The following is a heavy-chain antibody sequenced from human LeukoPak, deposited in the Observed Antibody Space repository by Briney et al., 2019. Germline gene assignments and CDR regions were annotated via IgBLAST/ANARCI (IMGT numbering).Heavy chain of an antibody. CDR3: ARVGQSSSSAFTTWYYYYYMDV. CDR2: IYTSGST. Sequence: SETLSLTCTVSGGSISSYYWSWIRQPAGKGLEWIGRIYTSGSTNYNPSLKSRVTISVDTSKNQFSLKLSSVTAADTAVYYCARVGQSSSSAFTTWYYYYYMDVWGKGTTVTVSS. CDR1: GGSISSYY. J-gene: IGHJ6*03. D-gene: IGHD6-6*01. V-gene: IGHV4-4*07.